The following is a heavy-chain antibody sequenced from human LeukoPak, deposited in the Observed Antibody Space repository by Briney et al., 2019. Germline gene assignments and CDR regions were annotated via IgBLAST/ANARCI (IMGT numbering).Heavy chain of an antibody. Sequence: GGSLRLSCAASGFTFSSYAMHWVRQAPGKGLEWVAVISYDGSNKYYADSVKGRFTISRDNSKNTLYLQMNSLRAEDTAVYYCARDRTAMDLLIDYWGQGTLVTVCS. D-gene: IGHD5-18*01. CDR1: GFTFSSYA. V-gene: IGHV3-30-3*01. J-gene: IGHJ4*02. CDR2: ISYDGSNK. CDR3: ARDRTAMDLLIDY.